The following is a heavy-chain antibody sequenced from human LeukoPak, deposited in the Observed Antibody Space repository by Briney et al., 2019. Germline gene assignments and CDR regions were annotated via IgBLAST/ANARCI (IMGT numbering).Heavy chain of an antibody. J-gene: IGHJ4*02. D-gene: IGHD3-10*01. CDR3: ARNVLLWFGESRHFDY. Sequence: PSQTLSLTCTVSGGSISSGDYYWSWLRQPPGKGREWIGYIYYSGSTYYLPSLKSRVTISVDTSKNQFSLKLSSVTAADTAVYYCARNVLLWFGESRHFDYWGQGTLVTVSS. CDR2: IYYSGST. V-gene: IGHV4-30-4*01. CDR1: GGSISSGDYY.